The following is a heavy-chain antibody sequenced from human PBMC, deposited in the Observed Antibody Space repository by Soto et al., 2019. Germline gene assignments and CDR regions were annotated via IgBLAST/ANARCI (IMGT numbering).Heavy chain of an antibody. J-gene: IGHJ4*02. CDR3: ARGLLLWSSFDY. CDR1: VGSISRYY. Sequence: QVQLQESGPGLVKPSETLSLTCTVSVGSISRYYWSWIRQPPGKGLEWIGYIYYSGSTNYNPSLKSRVAFSVATSKNQFSLQLSSVTAEDTAVYYCARGLLLWSSFDYGGQGTLVTVSS. V-gene: IGHV4-59*01. D-gene: IGHD3-22*01. CDR2: IYYSGST.